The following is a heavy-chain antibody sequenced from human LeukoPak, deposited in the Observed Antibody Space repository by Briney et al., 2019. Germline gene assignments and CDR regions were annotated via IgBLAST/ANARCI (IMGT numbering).Heavy chain of an antibody. CDR2: ISTSSSTV. D-gene: IGHD4-17*01. V-gene: IGHV3-48*02. Sequence: GGSLRLSCAASGFIFSNYGMNWVRQAPGKGLEWVSYISTSSSTVYYADSVKGRFTVSRDNAKNSLYLQMNSLRDEDTAVYYCARDVWAYGGIDYWGQGTLVTVSS. CDR1: GFIFSNYG. J-gene: IGHJ4*02. CDR3: ARDVWAYGGIDY.